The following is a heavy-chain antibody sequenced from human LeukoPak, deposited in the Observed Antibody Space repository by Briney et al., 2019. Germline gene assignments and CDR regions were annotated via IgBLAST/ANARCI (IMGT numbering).Heavy chain of an antibody. J-gene: IGHJ6*02. CDR2: INPSGGST. Sequence: ASVKVSCTASGYTFTSYYMHWVRQAPGQGLEWMGIINPSGGSTSCAQKFQGRVTMTRDTSTSTVYMELSSLRSEDTAVYYCARDPGGLDYYYYGMDVWGQGTTVTVSS. CDR3: ARDPGGLDYYYYGMDV. D-gene: IGHD4-23*01. V-gene: IGHV1-46*01. CDR1: GYTFTSYY.